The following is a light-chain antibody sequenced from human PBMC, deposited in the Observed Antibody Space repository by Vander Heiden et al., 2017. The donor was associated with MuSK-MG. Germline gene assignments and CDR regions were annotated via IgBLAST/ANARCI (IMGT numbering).Light chain of an antibody. Sequence: EIVMTQSPATLSVSPGERATLSCRASQSVGSNLAWYQQTPGQAPRLLIYGASTRATDTPARFSGSGSGTEFTLTISRLQSEDFAVYYCRQFDNWLYTFGQGTKLEIK. V-gene: IGKV3-15*01. CDR2: GAS. J-gene: IGKJ2*01. CDR1: QSVGSN. CDR3: RQFDNWLYT.